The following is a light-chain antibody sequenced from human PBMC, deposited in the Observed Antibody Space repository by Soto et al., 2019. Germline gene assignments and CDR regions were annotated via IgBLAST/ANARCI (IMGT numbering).Light chain of an antibody. CDR1: QSVSSSY. J-gene: IGKJ5*01. V-gene: IGKV3-20*01. Sequence: EVVVTLSPGTLSLSPGERATLSCRASQSVSSSYLAWYQQKPGQAPRLLIYGASSRATGIPDRFSGSGSGTDFTLTISRLEPEDFAVYYCQQYGSSPPITFGQGTRLEIK. CDR2: GAS. CDR3: QQYGSSPPIT.